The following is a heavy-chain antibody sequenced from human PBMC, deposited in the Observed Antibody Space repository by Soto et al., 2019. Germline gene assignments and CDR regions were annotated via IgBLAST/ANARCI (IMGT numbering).Heavy chain of an antibody. CDR2: IYSGGST. D-gene: IGHD3-10*01. CDR3: ARDPRGDYYGSGSYYN. Sequence: GGSLRLSCAASGFTVSSNYMSWVRQAPGKGLEWVSVIYSGGSTYYADSVKGRFTISRDNSKNTLYHQMNSLRAEDTAVYYCARDPRGDYYGSGSYYNWGQGTLVTVSS. V-gene: IGHV3-53*01. J-gene: IGHJ4*02. CDR1: GFTVSSNY.